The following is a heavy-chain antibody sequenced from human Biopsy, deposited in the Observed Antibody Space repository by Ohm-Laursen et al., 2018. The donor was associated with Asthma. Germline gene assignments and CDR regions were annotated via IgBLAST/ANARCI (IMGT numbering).Heavy chain of an antibody. Sequence: SLRLSCAASGFTVSRDHMFWVRQAPGKGLEWVSVIYSGGTSDTADSVRGRFTISRDFYKNTLYLQMNSLTAEDTAVYHCAKDERSYCGSDSKYMQPVPLGDWGQGTLVIVSA. J-gene: IGHJ4*02. CDR2: IYSGGTS. CDR1: GFTVSRDH. D-gene: IGHD2-21*01. V-gene: IGHV3-53*01. CDR3: AKDERSYCGSDSKYMQPVPLGD.